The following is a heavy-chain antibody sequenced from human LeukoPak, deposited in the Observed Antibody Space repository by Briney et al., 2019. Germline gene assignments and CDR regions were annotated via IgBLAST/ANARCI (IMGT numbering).Heavy chain of an antibody. Sequence: GASVKVSCKAFGYTFTSYDINWVRQATGQGLEWMGWMNPNSGNTGYAQKFQGRVTITRNTSISTAYMELSSLRSEDTAVYYCLVDPNDGFDYWGQGTLVTVSS. V-gene: IGHV1-8*03. CDR3: LVDPNDGFDY. CDR2: MNPNSGNT. D-gene: IGHD2-8*01. J-gene: IGHJ4*02. CDR1: GYTFTSYD.